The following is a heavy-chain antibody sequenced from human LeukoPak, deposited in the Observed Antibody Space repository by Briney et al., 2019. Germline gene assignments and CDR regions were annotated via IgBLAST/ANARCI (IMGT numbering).Heavy chain of an antibody. J-gene: IGHJ6*02. CDR2: IIPIFGTA. CDR3: ARGRYMPKRYYYYGMDV. D-gene: IGHD5-18*01. Sequence: SVKVSCKASGGTFSSYAISWVRQAPGQGLEWMGGIIPIFGTANYAQKLQGRVTITADESTSTAYMELSSLRSEDTAVYYCARGRYMPKRYYYYGMDVWGQGTTVTVSS. V-gene: IGHV1-69*13. CDR1: GGTFSSYA.